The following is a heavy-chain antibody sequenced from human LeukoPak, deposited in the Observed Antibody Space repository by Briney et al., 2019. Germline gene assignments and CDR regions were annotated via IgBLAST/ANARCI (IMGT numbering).Heavy chain of an antibody. CDR1: GFTFSSYR. V-gene: IGHV3-48*04. J-gene: IGHJ5*02. CDR3: ARVEESASFDP. D-gene: IGHD3-3*01. CDR2: ISSSSSTT. Sequence: PGGSLRLSCADSGFTFSSYRMNWVRQAPGKGLEWVSSISSSSSTTQYADSVKGRFTISRDNAKNSLYLQMNSLRAEDTAVYYCARVEESASFDPWGQGTLVTVSS.